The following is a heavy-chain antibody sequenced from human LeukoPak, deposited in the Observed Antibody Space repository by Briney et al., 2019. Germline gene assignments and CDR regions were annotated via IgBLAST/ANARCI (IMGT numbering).Heavy chain of an antibody. CDR2: INPDGRTI. Sequence: GGSLRLSCAASGFTFSSYWMHWVRQAPGKGLVWVSRINPDGRTITYADSVVGRITISRDNAKNTLYLQMNSLRDEDTAVYYCAKDMWRDYGGKKADAFDIWGQGTMVTVSS. D-gene: IGHD4-23*01. CDR3: AKDMWRDYGGKKADAFDI. CDR1: GFTFSSYW. J-gene: IGHJ3*02. V-gene: IGHV3-74*03.